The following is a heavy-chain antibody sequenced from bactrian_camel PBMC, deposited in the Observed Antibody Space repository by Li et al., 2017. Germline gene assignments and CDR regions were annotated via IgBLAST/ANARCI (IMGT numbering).Heavy chain of an antibody. CDR2: IGGSGATS. V-gene: IGHV3S31*01. D-gene: IGHD6*01. J-gene: IGHJ4*01. Sequence: QLVESGGGLVQPGGSLRLSCAVSGFIFSNYAMSWVRQAPGKGLEWVSAIGGSGATSYYSDSVKGRFTISRDNTKNLLYLELNALKTEDTGMYYCAKDAGDGYWYEYDGWGQGTQVTVS. CDR1: GFIFSNYA. CDR3: AKDAGDGYWYEYDG.